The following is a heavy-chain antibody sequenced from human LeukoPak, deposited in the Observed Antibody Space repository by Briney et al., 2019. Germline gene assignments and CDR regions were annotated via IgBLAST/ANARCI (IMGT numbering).Heavy chain of an antibody. D-gene: IGHD3-22*01. J-gene: IGHJ4*02. CDR2: INPSGGST. CDR1: GYTFTSYY. V-gene: IGHV1-46*01. Sequence: ASVEVSCKASGYTFTSYYMHWVRQAPGQGLEWMGIINPSGGSTSYAQKFQGRVTMTRDTSTSTVYMELSSLRSEDTAVYYCARDGGSSYYDSSGYNNFDYWGQGTLVTVSS. CDR3: ARDGGSSYYDSSGYNNFDY.